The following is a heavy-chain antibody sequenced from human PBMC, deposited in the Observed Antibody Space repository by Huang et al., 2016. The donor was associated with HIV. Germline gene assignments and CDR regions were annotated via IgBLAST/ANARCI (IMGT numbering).Heavy chain of an antibody. CDR2: IYYSGST. CDR3: ARVPDPGWFGELFSSYNWFDP. D-gene: IGHD3-10*01. CDR1: GGSITSHY. J-gene: IGHJ5*02. Sequence: QVQLQESGPGLVKPSATLSLTCTVSGGSITSHYWRWIRQPPGKGLEWVGVIYYSGSTNYNPSLKSRGTITVDTSRNQFSLKLNAVTAADTAVYDCARVPDPGWFGELFSSYNWFDPWGQGTLVTVSS. V-gene: IGHV4-59*11.